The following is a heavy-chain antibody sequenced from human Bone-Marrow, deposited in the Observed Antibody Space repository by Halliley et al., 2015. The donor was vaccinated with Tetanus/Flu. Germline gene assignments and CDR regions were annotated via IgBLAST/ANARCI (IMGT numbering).Heavy chain of an antibody. CDR2: IDWDDDK. CDR1: GFSLSTSGTC. D-gene: IGHD3-22*01. J-gene: IGHJ4*02. V-gene: IGHV2-70*01. Sequence: LVKPTQTLTLTCTFSGFSLSTSGTCVFWIRQAPGKALEWLALIDWDDDKYYSTSLNARLTISQDTSKNQVVLRMTNVAPVDTATYYCARTLSSNYYESSGYYDYWGRGTLVTVSS. CDR3: ARTLSSNYYESSGYYDY.